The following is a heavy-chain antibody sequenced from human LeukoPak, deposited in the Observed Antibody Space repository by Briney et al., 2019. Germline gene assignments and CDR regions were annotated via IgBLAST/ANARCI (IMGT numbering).Heavy chain of an antibody. Sequence: PGRSLRLSCAASGFTFSSYAMHWVRQAPGKGLEWVAVISYDGSNKYYADSVKGRFTISRDNSKNTLYLQMNSLRAEDTAVYYCARGGRWHAPGSFDYWGQGTLVTVSS. CDR2: ISYDGSNK. CDR3: ARGGRWHAPGSFDY. D-gene: IGHD1-26*01. V-gene: IGHV3-30-3*01. CDR1: GFTFSSYA. J-gene: IGHJ4*02.